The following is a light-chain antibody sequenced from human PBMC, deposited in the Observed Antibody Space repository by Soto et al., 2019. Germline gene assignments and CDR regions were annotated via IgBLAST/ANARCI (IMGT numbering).Light chain of an antibody. CDR1: QGISHY. CDR2: AAS. J-gene: IGKJ4*01. Sequence: DIQMTQSPSSLSASVGDRVTITCRASQGISHYLAWYQQIPGKVPKLLISAASTLQSGVPSRFSGSGSGTDFTLTISSLQPEDVATYDCQKYTNVPTFGGGTKVEIK. CDR3: QKYTNVPT. V-gene: IGKV1-27*01.